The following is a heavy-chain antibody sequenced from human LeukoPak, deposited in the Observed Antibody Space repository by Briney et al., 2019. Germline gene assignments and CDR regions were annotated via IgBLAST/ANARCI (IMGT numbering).Heavy chain of an antibody. Sequence: ASVKVSCKASGYTFTSYYMHWVRQAPGQGLEWMGIINPSGGSTSYAQKFQGRVTMTRDTSTSSVYMELSSLRSEDSAVYYCARVFAADRTYCGGDCYPPYFDYCGQGTLVTVSS. V-gene: IGHV1-46*01. D-gene: IGHD2-21*02. J-gene: IGHJ4*02. CDR1: GYTFTSYY. CDR3: ARVFAADRTYCGGDCYPPYFDY. CDR2: INPSGGST.